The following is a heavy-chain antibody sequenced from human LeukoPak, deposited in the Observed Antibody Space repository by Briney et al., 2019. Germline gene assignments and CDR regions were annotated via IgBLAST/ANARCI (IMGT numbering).Heavy chain of an antibody. D-gene: IGHD6-13*01. V-gene: IGHV3-30*18. Sequence: GGSLRLSCAASGFTFSSYGIHWVRQAPGKGLEWVAVISSDGNTDYFADSVQGRFTISRDNSKNTLYLQMSSLRAEDTAVYYCAKEGAAGGKMQFCFDYWGQGTLGTVSS. J-gene: IGHJ4*02. CDR2: ISSDGNTD. CDR1: GFTFSSYG. CDR3: AKEGAAGGKMQFCFDY.